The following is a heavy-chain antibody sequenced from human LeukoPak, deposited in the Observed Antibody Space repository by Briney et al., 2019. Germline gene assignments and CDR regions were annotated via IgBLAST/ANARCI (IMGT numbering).Heavy chain of an antibody. CDR3: ARDRYSSGWPDYYGMDV. CDR2: ISAYNGNT. D-gene: IGHD6-19*01. J-gene: IGHJ6*02. V-gene: IGHV1-18*01. CDR1: GYTFTSYG. Sequence: ASVKVSCKASGYTFTSYGISWVRQAPGQGLEWMGWISAYNGNTNYAQKLQGRVTMTTDTSTSTAYMELRSLRSDDTAVYYCARDRYSSGWPDYYGMDVWGQGTTVTVSS.